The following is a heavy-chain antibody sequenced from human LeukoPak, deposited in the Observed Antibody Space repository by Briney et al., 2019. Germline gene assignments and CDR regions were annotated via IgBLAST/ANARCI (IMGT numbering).Heavy chain of an antibody. CDR1: GFTFDDYA. D-gene: IGHD2-15*01. V-gene: IGHV3-43*02. J-gene: IGHJ4*02. CDR2: ISGDGGST. Sequence: GGSLRLSCAASGFTFDDYAMHWVRHAPGKGLEWVSLISGDGGSTYYADSVKGRFTISRDNSKNSLYLQMNSLRTEDTALYYCATGLGYCSGGSCRDYWGQGTLVTVSS. CDR3: ATGLGYCSGGSCRDY.